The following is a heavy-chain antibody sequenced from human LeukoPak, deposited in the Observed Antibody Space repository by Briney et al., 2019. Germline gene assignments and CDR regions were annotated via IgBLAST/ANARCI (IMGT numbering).Heavy chain of an antibody. CDR1: GFSFSTYA. V-gene: IGHV3-64D*06. Sequence: GGSLRLSCSASGFSFSTYAVHWVRQAPGKGLEYVSGITSSGADTYYADSVKGRFTISRDNSRNTLYLQMSSLRAEDTAIYYCVKDGSVVGMLWYFDSWGQGTLVTVSS. CDR3: VKDGSVVGMLWYFDS. CDR2: ITSSGADT. D-gene: IGHD6-19*01. J-gene: IGHJ4*02.